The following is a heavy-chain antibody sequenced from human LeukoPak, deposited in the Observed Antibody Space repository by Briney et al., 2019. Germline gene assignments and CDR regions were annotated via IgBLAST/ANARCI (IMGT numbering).Heavy chain of an antibody. Sequence: GGSLRLSCAASGFTFSTYNMNWVRRAPGKGLEWVSSITSSSSYIYYADSVKGRFTISRDNAKNSLYLQMNSLRAEDTAVYYCARDPRLLWFGAHYYYYYMDVWGKGTTVTVSS. CDR3: ARDPRLLWFGAHYYYYYMDV. J-gene: IGHJ6*03. V-gene: IGHV3-21*01. CDR1: GFTFSTYN. CDR2: ITSSSSYI. D-gene: IGHD3-10*01.